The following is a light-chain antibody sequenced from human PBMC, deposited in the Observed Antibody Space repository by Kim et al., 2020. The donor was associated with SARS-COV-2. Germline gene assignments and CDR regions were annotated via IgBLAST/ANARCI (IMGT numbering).Light chain of an antibody. CDR3: AAWDDSLMGV. J-gene: IGLJ2*01. V-gene: IGLV1-44*01. CDR1: SSNIGSNT. Sequence: PGPAVTVCISGSSSNIGSNTVNWYQQLPGTAPKLLIYSNNRRPSGVPDRFSGSKSGTSASLAISGLQSEDEADYYCAAWDDSLMGVFGGGTQLTVL. CDR2: SNN.